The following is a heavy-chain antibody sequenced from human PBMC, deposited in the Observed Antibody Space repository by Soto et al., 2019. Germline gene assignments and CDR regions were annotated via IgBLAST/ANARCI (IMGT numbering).Heavy chain of an antibody. CDR2: IWYDGTHT. V-gene: IGHV3-33*08. J-gene: IGHJ4*02. D-gene: IGHD3-9*01. CDR3: ARAGGDSLTGLWYFDS. Sequence: AESLTLSCDASGVTFNTYSMLCGSQPPAQGLKWLAAIWYDGTHTYYADSVKGRFIISRDNSKKTLYLEMSSVSAEDTAVYFCARAGGDSLTGLWYFDSWGQGTLVTVSS. CDR1: GVTFNTYS.